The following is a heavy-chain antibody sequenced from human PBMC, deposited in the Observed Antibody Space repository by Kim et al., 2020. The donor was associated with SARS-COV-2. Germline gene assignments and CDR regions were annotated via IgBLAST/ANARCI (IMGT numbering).Heavy chain of an antibody. CDR2: ISSSGSTI. CDR3: ARAGYYDFWSGYYGFYYYYGMDV. V-gene: IGHV3-48*03. CDR1: GFTFSSYE. D-gene: IGHD3-3*01. J-gene: IGHJ6*02. Sequence: GGSLRLSCAASGFTFSSYEMNWVRQAPGKGLEWVSYISSSGSTIYYADSVKGRFTISRDNAKNSLYLQMNSLRAEDTAVYYCARAGYYDFWSGYYGFYYYYGMDVWGQGTTVTVSS.